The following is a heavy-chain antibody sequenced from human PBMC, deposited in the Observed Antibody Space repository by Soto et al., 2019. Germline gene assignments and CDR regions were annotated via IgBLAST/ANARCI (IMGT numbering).Heavy chain of an antibody. D-gene: IGHD3-22*01. CDR2: IVVGSGNT. V-gene: IGHV1-58*01. CDR1: GFTFTSSA. CDR3: AADRTGPYYYDSSGYYHNWYFDL. J-gene: IGHJ2*01. Sequence: ASVKVSCKASGFTFTSSALQWVRQARGQRLEWIGWIVVGSGNTNSAQKFQERVTITRDMSTSTAYMELSSLRSEDTAIYYCAADRTGPYYYDSSGYYHNWYFDLWGRGTLVTVSS.